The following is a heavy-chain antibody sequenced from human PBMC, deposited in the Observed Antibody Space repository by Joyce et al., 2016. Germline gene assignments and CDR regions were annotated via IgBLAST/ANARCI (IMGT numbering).Heavy chain of an antibody. Sequence: EVQLLESGGALVQPGGSLRLSCADSGFTFSNYGMSWVRQAPGKGLEWVSVISGSGGNTYYADSVKGRFTISRDNSKNTLYLQMNSLRAEDTAVYHCAKGRSTSGTCYCSSDYWGQGTLVTVSS. D-gene: IGHD2-15*01. J-gene: IGHJ4*02. CDR3: AKGRSTSGTCYCSSDY. V-gene: IGHV3-23*01. CDR1: GFTFSNYG. CDR2: ISGSGGNT.